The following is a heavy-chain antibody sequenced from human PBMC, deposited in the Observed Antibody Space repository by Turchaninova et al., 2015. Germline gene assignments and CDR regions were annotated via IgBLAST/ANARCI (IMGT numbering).Heavy chain of an antibody. CDR1: GGSFRVYY. D-gene: IGHD4-17*01. CDR3: ARGSTVTAFDC. J-gene: IGHJ4*02. V-gene: IGHV4-34*01. Sequence: QVQLQQWGAGRLKPSETLSLTCAFHGGSFRVYYWTWLRPPPGKGLELIGEINHSGSTNYNPSLKSRVTRSVDTSKNQFSLKLSSVTAADTAVYYCARGSTVTAFDCWGQGTLVTVSS. CDR2: INHSGST.